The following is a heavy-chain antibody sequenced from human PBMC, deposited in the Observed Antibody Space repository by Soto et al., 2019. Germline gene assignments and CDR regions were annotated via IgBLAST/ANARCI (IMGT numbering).Heavy chain of an antibody. J-gene: IGHJ4*02. CDR2: INHSGST. Sequence: QVQLQQWGAGLLKPSETLSLTCAVYGGSFSGYYWSWIRQPPGKGLEWIGEINHSGSTNYNPSLKSRVTISLDTSKNQFSLKLSSVTAADTAVYYCARGKWIQLWLLDYWGQGTLVTVSS. V-gene: IGHV4-34*01. CDR1: GGSFSGYY. CDR3: ARGKWIQLWLLDY. D-gene: IGHD5-18*01.